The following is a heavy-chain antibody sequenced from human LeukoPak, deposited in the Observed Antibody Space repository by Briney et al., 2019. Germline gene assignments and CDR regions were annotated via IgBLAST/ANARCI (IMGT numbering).Heavy chain of an antibody. V-gene: IGHV3-23*01. Sequence: GGSLRLSCAASGFTFSGYAMSWVRQAPGKGLEWVSAISIDGSHTYYADSVKGRFTISRDNSKNTLYLQMNSLRAEETAVYYCAKSYDTSGRRAFDIWGQGTMVTISS. CDR1: GFTFSGYA. CDR3: AKSYDTSGRRAFDI. CDR2: ISIDGSHT. J-gene: IGHJ3*02. D-gene: IGHD3-22*01.